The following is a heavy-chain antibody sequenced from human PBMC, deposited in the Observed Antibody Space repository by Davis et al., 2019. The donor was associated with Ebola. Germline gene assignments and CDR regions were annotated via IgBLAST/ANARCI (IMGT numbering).Heavy chain of an antibody. D-gene: IGHD3-22*01. Sequence: GGSLRLSCAASGFTFSSYAMSWVRQAPGKGLEWVSAISGSGGSTYYADSVKGRFTISRDNAKNSLYLQMNSLRAEDTAVYYCARVRYYYDSSGYYDYWGQGTLVTVSS. CDR3: ARVRYYYDSSGYYDY. CDR1: GFTFSSYA. CDR2: ISGSGGST. J-gene: IGHJ4*02. V-gene: IGHV3-23*01.